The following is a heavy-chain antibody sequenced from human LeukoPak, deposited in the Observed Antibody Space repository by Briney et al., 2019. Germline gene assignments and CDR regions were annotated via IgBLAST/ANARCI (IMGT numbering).Heavy chain of an antibody. Sequence: SETLSLTCAVYGGSFSGYYWSWIRQPPGKGLEWIGEINHSGSTNYNPSLKSRATISVDTSKNQSSLKLTSVTAADTAVYYCARYVLGYYFDYWGQGALGTVSS. CDR2: INHSGST. CDR1: GGSFSGYY. V-gene: IGHV4-34*01. CDR3: ARYVLGYYFDY. D-gene: IGHD3-10*02. J-gene: IGHJ4*02.